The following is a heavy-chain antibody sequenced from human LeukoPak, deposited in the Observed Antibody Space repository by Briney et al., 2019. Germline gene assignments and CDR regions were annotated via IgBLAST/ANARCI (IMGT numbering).Heavy chain of an antibody. CDR2: ISYDGTNI. J-gene: IGHJ4*02. V-gene: IGHV3-30*01. D-gene: IGHD2-8*01. Sequence: GGSLRLSCAASGFTFTNHAIQWVRQAPGKGLEWVAVISYDGTNIYYGDSVKGRFTISRDNSKNTVYLQMNNLRAEDTAVYHCARGLTNFDASSPPVYWGQGTLVTVSS. CDR1: GFTFTNHA. CDR3: ARGLTNFDASSPPVY.